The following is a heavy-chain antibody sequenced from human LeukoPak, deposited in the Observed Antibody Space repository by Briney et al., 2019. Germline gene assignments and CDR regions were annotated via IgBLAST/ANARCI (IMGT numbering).Heavy chain of an antibody. D-gene: IGHD1-26*01. V-gene: IGHV4-39*07. CDR1: GGSISSSSYY. CDR2: IYRTGSA. J-gene: IGHJ4*02. CDR3: VRCGSYCLDY. Sequence: SETLSLTCTVSGGSISSSSYYWGWIRQPPGKGLEWIGEIYRTGSANYNPSLKSRVTISVDKSKNQFSLSLNSVTAADTAVYYCVRCGSYCLDYWGQGTLVTVSS.